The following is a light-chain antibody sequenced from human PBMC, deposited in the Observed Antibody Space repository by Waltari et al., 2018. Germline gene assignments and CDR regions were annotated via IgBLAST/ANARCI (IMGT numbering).Light chain of an antibody. Sequence: DVVMTQSPLSLAVTLGQPASISCWSSQSLVQSDGSIFLNWFHQKPGQSPRRLIYMVSNRESGVPDRFSGSGSGTDFTLKISRVEAEDVGIYYCLQSSQWPYAFGQGTKLEIK. CDR3: LQSSQWPYA. J-gene: IGKJ2*01. CDR1: QSLVQSDGSIF. CDR2: MVS. V-gene: IGKV2-30*02.